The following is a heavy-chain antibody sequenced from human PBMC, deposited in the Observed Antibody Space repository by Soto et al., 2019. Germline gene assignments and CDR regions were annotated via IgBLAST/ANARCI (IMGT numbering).Heavy chain of an antibody. CDR3: ARANGSGNYYFDY. D-gene: IGHD3-10*01. CDR1: GGSFSGYY. CDR2: INHSGST. J-gene: IGHJ4*02. Sequence: SETLSLTCAVYGGSFSGYYWSWIRQPPGKGLEWIGEINHSGSTNYNPSLKSRVTISVDTSKNQFSLKLSSVTAADTAVYYCARANGSGNYYFDYWGQGTLVTVSS. V-gene: IGHV4-34*01.